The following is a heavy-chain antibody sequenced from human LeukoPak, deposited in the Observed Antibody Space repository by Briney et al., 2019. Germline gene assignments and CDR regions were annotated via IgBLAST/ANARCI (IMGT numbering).Heavy chain of an antibody. D-gene: IGHD3-22*01. CDR3: VLEGITMIVVAHGGY. CDR2: ISGSGGST. J-gene: IGHJ4*02. Sequence: GGPLRLSCAASGFTFSSYAMSWVRQAPGKGLEWVSAISGSGGSTYYADSVKGRFTISRDNSKNTLYLQMNSLRAEDTAVYYCVLEGITMIVVAHGGYWGQGTLVTVSS. CDR1: GFTFSSYA. V-gene: IGHV3-23*01.